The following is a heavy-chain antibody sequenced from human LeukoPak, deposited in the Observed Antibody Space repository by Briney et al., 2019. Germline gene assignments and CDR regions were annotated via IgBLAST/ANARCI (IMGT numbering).Heavy chain of an antibody. Sequence: GASVKVSCKASGYTFTSYAISWVRQAPGQGLEWMGGIIPIFGTANYAQKFQGRVTITTDESTSTAYMELSSLRSEDTAVYYCARVQAAAGYPVYFDYWGQGTLVTVSS. CDR3: ARVQAAAGYPVYFDY. D-gene: IGHD6-13*01. V-gene: IGHV1-69*05. CDR1: GYTFTSYA. J-gene: IGHJ4*02. CDR2: IIPIFGTA.